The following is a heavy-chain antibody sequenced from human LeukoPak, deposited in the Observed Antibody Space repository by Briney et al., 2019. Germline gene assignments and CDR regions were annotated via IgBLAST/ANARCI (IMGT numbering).Heavy chain of an antibody. Sequence: ASVKVSCKVSGYTLTELSMHWVRQAPGKGLEWMGGFDPEDGETIYAQKFQGRVTMTEDTSTDTAYMELRSLRSEDTAVYYCATESGTNYFMDVWGKGTTVTVSS. CDR3: ATESGTNYFMDV. D-gene: IGHD1-7*01. CDR1: GYTLTELS. J-gene: IGHJ6*03. CDR2: FDPEDGET. V-gene: IGHV1-24*01.